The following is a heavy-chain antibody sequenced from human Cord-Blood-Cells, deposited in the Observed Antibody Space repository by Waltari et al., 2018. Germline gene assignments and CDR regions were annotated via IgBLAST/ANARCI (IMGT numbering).Heavy chain of an antibody. D-gene: IGHD2-2*02. J-gene: IGHJ5*02. CDR2: ISAYNGNT. V-gene: IGHV1-18*01. Sequence: SWVRQAPGQGLEWMGWISAYNGNTNYAQKLQGRVTMTTDTSTSTAYMELRSLRSDDTAVYYCARGGCSSTSCYTLNWFDPWGQGTLVTVSS. CDR3: ARGGCSSTSCYTLNWFDP.